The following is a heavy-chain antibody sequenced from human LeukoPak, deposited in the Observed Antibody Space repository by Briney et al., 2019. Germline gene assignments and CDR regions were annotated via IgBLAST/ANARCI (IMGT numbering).Heavy chain of an antibody. Sequence: SGTLSLTCAVSGGSISSSNWWSWVRQPPGKGLEWIGEIYHSGSTNYNPSLKSRVTISVDTSKNQFSLKLSSVTAADTAVYYCARGTTPWILSYFDYWGQGTLVTASS. J-gene: IGHJ4*02. CDR3: ARGTTPWILSYFDY. CDR1: GGSISSSNW. CDR2: IYHSGST. D-gene: IGHD1-1*01. V-gene: IGHV4-4*02.